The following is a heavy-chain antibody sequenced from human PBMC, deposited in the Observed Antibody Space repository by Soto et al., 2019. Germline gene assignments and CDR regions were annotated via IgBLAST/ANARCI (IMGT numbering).Heavy chain of an antibody. J-gene: IGHJ6*03. CDR1: GGSFSGYY. Sequence: SETLSLTCAVYGGSFSGYYWSWIRQPPGKGLEWIGEINHSGSTNYNPSLKSRVTISVDTSKNQFSLKLSSVTAADTAVYYCARGQRIVVVPAAAYYMDVWGKGTTVTVSS. CDR3: ARGQRIVVVPAAAYYMDV. D-gene: IGHD2-2*01. CDR2: INHSGST. V-gene: IGHV4-34*01.